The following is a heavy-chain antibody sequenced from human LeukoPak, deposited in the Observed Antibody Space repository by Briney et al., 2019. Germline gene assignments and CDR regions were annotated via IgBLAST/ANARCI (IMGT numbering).Heavy chain of an antibody. V-gene: IGHV3-74*01. D-gene: IGHD1-26*01. CDR1: GFTFSDHF. Sequence: PGRSLRLSCAASGFTFSDHFMDWVRQAPGKGLVWVSRINSDGSSTSYADSVRGRFTISRDNAKNTLYLQMNSLRAEDTAVYYCAKVGAEGYWGQGTLVTVSS. CDR3: AKVGAEGY. CDR2: INSDGSST. J-gene: IGHJ4*02.